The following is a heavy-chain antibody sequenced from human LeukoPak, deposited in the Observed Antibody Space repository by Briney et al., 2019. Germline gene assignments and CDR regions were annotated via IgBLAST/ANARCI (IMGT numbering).Heavy chain of an antibody. CDR2: IYYSGST. V-gene: IGHV4-39*01. CDR1: GGSISSSSYY. CDR3: ARHQSHHYYGSGSYFVTPNSDLDY. Sequence: SETLSLTCTVSGGSISSSSYYWGWIRQPPGKGLEWIGSIYYSGSTYYNPSLKSRVTISVDTSKNQFSLKLSSVTAADTAVYYCARHQSHHYYGSGSYFVTPNSDLDYWGQGTLVTVSS. D-gene: IGHD3-10*01. J-gene: IGHJ4*02.